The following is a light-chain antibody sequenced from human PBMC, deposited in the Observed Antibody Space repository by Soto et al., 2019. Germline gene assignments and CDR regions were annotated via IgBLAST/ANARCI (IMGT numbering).Light chain of an antibody. V-gene: IGLV1-51*01. J-gene: IGLJ3*02. CDR2: DKN. CDR3: GAWDHSLNVGV. Sequence: QSVLTQPPSVSAAPRQKVIISCSGSSSNIGSNYVSWYQQLPGTAPKLLIYDKNERPSGIPDRFSASKSGTSATLGITGLQTGDEADYYCGAWDHSLNVGVFGGGTKVTVL. CDR1: SSNIGSNY.